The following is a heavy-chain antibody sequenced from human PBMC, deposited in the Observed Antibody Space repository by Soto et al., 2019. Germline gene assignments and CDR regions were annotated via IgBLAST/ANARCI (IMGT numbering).Heavy chain of an antibody. CDR1: GGSISSYY. V-gene: IGHV4-59*08. J-gene: IGHJ4*02. D-gene: IGHD4-17*01. CDR3: ARRYGYYFEY. Sequence: SETLFLTCTVSGGSISSYYWIWIRQPPGKGLEWIGYIYYSGSTNYNPSLKSRVTISVDTSKNQLSLKLSSVTAADTAVYYCARRYGYYFEYWGQGTLVTVSS. CDR2: IYYSGST.